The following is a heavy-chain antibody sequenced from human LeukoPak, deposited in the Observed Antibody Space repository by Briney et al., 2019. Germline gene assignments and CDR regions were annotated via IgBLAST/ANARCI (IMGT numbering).Heavy chain of an antibody. D-gene: IGHD4-23*01. CDR3: ARESMPSTVVTTYDAFDI. J-gene: IGHJ3*02. CDR2: ISWNSGSI. Sequence: PGRSLRLSCAASGFTFDDYAMHWVRQAPGKGLEWVSGISWNSGSIGYADSVKGRFTISRDNAKNSLYLQMNSLRAEDTAVYYCARESMPSTVVTTYDAFDIWGQGTMVTVSS. CDR1: GFTFDDYA. V-gene: IGHV3-9*01.